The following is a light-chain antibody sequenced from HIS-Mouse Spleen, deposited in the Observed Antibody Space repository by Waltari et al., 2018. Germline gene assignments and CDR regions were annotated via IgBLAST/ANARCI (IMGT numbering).Light chain of an antibody. V-gene: IGLV2-14*01. CDR1: GSDVGGYNY. J-gene: IGLJ1*01. CDR3: SSYTSSSTPYV. Sequence: QSALTQPASVSGSPGQSITISCTGTGSDVGGYNYVPWYQQHPGKAPKLMFYEVSNRPSGVSDRFSGSKSGNTASLTISGLQAEDEADYYCSSYTSSSTPYVFGTGTKVTVL. CDR2: EVS.